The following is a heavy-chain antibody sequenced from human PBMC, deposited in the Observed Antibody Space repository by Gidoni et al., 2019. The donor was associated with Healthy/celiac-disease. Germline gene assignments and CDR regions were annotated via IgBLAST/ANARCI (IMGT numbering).Heavy chain of an antibody. J-gene: IGHJ4*02. CDR1: GFTFSSYG. V-gene: IGHV3-33*01. Sequence: QVQLVESGGGVVQPGRSLRRSCAASGFTFSSYGMNWVRQAPGKGLEWVAVIWYDGSNKYYADSVKGRFTISRDNSKNTLYLQMNSLRAEDTAVYYCARDDTYYYDSSGYRPLDYWGQGTLVTVSS. CDR2: IWYDGSNK. CDR3: ARDDTYYYDSSGYRPLDY. D-gene: IGHD3-22*01.